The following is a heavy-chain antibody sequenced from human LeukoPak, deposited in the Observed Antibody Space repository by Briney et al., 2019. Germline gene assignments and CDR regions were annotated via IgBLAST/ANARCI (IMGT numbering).Heavy chain of an antibody. CDR1: GDSFSYFY. Sequence: PSETLSLTCTVSGDSFSYFYWSWIRQPPGKGLEWIGYIYYSGSTNYNPSLKSRVTISVDTSKNQFSLKLSSVTAADTAVYYCARDRAAAAPGRWFDPWGQGTLVTVSS. CDR2: IYYSGST. V-gene: IGHV4-59*01. J-gene: IGHJ5*02. D-gene: IGHD6-13*01. CDR3: ARDRAAAAPGRWFDP.